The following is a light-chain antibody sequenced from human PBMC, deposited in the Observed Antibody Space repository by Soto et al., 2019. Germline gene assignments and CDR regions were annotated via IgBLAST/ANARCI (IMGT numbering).Light chain of an antibody. CDR3: QQYGSSPPWT. V-gene: IGKV3-20*01. CDR1: QSVSSN. Sequence: EIVMTQSPATLSVSPGERATLSCRASQSVSSNLAWYQQKPGQAPRLLIYGASTRATGIPDRFSGSGSGTDFTLTISRLEPEDFAVYYCQQYGSSPPWTFGQGT. J-gene: IGKJ1*01. CDR2: GAS.